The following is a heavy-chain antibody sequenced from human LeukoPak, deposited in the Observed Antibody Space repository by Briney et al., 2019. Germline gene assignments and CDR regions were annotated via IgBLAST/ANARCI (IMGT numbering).Heavy chain of an antibody. CDR2: ISSSSSYI. V-gene: IGHV3-21*01. Sequence: GGSLRLSCAASGFTFSSYSMNWVRQAPGKGLEWVSSISSSSSYIYYADSVKGRFTISRDNAKNSLYLQMNSLRAEDTAVYYCARARIAVAGTDYYYYGMDVWGQGTTVTVSS. J-gene: IGHJ6*02. D-gene: IGHD6-19*01. CDR1: GFTFSSYS. CDR3: ARARIAVAGTDYYYYGMDV.